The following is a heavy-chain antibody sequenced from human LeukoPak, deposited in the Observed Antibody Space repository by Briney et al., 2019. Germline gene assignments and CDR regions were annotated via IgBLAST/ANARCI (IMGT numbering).Heavy chain of an antibody. J-gene: IGHJ6*02. V-gene: IGHV3-11*01. D-gene: IGHD3-22*01. CDR3: ARVRDYDSSSGYYYGMDV. Sequence: GGSLRLSCAASGFTFSDYYMSWIRQAPGKGLEWVSYISSSGSTIYYADSVKGRFTISRDNAKNSLYLQMNSLRAEDTAVYCCARVRDYDSSSGYYYGMDVWGQGTTVTVSS. CDR1: GFTFSDYY. CDR2: ISSSGSTI.